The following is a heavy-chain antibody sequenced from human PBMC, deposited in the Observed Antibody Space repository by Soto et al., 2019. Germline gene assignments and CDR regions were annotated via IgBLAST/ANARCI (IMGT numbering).Heavy chain of an antibody. CDR1: GFTFSSYA. CDR2: ISYDGSNK. V-gene: IGHV3-30-3*01. D-gene: IGHD3-10*01. J-gene: IGHJ6*02. CDR3: AGGAGSYESYYYYGMDV. Sequence: QVQLVESGGGVVQPGRSLRLSCAASGFTFSSYAMHWVRQAPGQGLEWVAVISYDGSNKYYADYVKGRFTISRDNSKNTLYLQMNSLRAEDTAVYYCAGGAGSYESYYYYGMDVWGQGTTVTVSS.